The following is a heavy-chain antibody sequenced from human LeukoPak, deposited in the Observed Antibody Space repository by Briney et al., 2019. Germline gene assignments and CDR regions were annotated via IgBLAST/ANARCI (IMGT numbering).Heavy chain of an antibody. D-gene: IGHD5-18*01. V-gene: IGHV4-34*01. CDR3: ARTTEGGYTYDYFYYYYMDV. CDR1: GGSFGGYY. CDR2: INHSGST. J-gene: IGHJ6*03. Sequence: SETLSLTCAVYGGSFGGYYWSWIRQPPGKGLEWIGEINHSGSTNYNPSLKSRVTISVDTSKNQFSLKLRSVTAADTAVYYCARTTEGGYTYDYFYYYYMDVWGKGTTVTISS.